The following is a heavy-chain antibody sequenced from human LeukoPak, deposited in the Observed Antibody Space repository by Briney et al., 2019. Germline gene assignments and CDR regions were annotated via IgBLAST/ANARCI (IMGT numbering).Heavy chain of an antibody. Sequence: ASVKVSCKASGGTFSSYAISWVRQAPGQGLEWMGIINPSGGSTSYAQKFQGRVTMTRDTSTSTVYMELSSLRSEDTAVYYCAALGYCSGGSCPWGQGTLVTVSS. CDR2: INPSGGST. CDR1: GGTFSSYA. V-gene: IGHV1-46*01. D-gene: IGHD2-15*01. J-gene: IGHJ5*02. CDR3: AALGYCSGGSCP.